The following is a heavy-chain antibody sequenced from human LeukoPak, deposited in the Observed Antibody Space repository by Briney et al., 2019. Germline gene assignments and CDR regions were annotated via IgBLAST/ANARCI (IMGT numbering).Heavy chain of an antibody. Sequence: XLRLXXXASXFXFSSYWXNWVRQAPGKGLVWVSRIASDGSSTTYADSVKGRFSISRDNAKNTLYLQMNSLRVEDTAVYYCARGRPHGNDYWGQGTLVTVSS. D-gene: IGHD4-23*01. CDR3: ARGRPHGNDY. CDR1: XFXFSSYW. CDR2: IASDGSST. J-gene: IGHJ4*02. V-gene: IGHV3-74*01.